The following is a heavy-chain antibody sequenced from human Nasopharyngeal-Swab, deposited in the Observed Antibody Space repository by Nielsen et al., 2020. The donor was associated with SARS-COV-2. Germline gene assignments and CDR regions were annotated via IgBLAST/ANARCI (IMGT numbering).Heavy chain of an antibody. J-gene: IGHJ4*02. D-gene: IGHD1-26*01. Sequence: GGSLRLSCAASGFTFSSYSMNWVRKAPGKGLEWVSSISSSSSYIYYADPVQGRFTISRDNVKNSLYLQMNSLRAEDTAVYYCARDGDYSGWELTDYWGQGTLVTVSS. CDR3: ARDGDYSGWELTDY. V-gene: IGHV3-21*01. CDR2: ISSSSSYI. CDR1: GFTFSSYS.